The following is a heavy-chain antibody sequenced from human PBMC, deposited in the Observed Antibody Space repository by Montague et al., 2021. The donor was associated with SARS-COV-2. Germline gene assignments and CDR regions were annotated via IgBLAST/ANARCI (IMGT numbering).Heavy chain of an antibody. Sequence: TLSLTCNVSGGSIKSGGYYWTWVRQHPGKGLEWIGNIYHSGSTYYXXXLKSRLTISVDTSKNQFSLKLNSVSAAGTAVYYCASSYFGLQTQVDYWGQGTLVTVSS. V-gene: IGHV4-31*03. D-gene: IGHD2/OR15-2a*01. CDR2: IYHSGST. CDR3: ASSYFGLQTQVDY. J-gene: IGHJ4*02. CDR1: GGSIKSGGYY.